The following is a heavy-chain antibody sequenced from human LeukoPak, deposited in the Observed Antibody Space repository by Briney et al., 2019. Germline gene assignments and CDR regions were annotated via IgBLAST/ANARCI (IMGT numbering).Heavy chain of an antibody. CDR3: AVGGGWYMSVTYFDY. J-gene: IGHJ4*02. Sequence: GGSLRLSCAASGFTFSSYWMSWVRQAPGKGLEWVANIKQDGSEKYYVASVKGRFTISRDNAKSSLYLQMNSLRAEDTAVYYCAVGGGWYMSVTYFDYWGQGTLVTVSS. CDR1: GFTFSSYW. V-gene: IGHV3-7*01. D-gene: IGHD6-19*01. CDR2: IKQDGSEK.